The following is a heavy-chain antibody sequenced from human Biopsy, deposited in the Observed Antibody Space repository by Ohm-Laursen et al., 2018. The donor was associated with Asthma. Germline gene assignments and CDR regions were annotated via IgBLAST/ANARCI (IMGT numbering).Heavy chain of an antibody. Sequence: TLSLTCTASGGSITSFYWSWIRQPPGRGLEWIGYIYFSGNTNYNPSLKSRVTISIDTSKNHFSLKLTSVTAADTAVYYCARGPNYHGSGRAPIGMDVWGQGTTVTVSS. CDR2: IYFSGNT. CDR1: GGSITSFY. D-gene: IGHD3-10*01. CDR3: ARGPNYHGSGRAPIGMDV. V-gene: IGHV4-59*01. J-gene: IGHJ6*02.